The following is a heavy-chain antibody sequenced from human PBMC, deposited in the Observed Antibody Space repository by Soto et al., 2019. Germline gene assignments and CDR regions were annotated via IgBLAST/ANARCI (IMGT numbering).Heavy chain of an antibody. CDR1: GFTFSSYA. D-gene: IGHD3-22*01. CDR2: ISYDGSNK. J-gene: IGHJ6*02. Sequence: GGSLRLSCAASGFTFSSYAMHWVRQAPGKGLEWVAVISYDGSNKYYADSVKGRFTISRDNSKNTLYLQMNSLRAEDTAVYYCARESLNYDSSGYYLYYYYGMDVWGQGTTVTVSS. CDR3: ARESLNYDSSGYYLYYYYGMDV. V-gene: IGHV3-30-3*01.